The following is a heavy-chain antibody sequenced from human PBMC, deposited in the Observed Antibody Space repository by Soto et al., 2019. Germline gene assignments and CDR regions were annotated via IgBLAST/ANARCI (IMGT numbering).Heavy chain of an antibody. J-gene: IGHJ4*02. D-gene: IGHD2-2*01. Sequence: GGSLRLSCAASGFTFSSYGMHWVRQAPGKGLEWVAVISFDGGNKYYRDSVKGRFTISRDNSKNTLYLQMNSLRAEDTAVYYCAKGSTPGEYQLLFSYFDYWCQGTLVTVSS. CDR2: ISFDGGNK. CDR1: GFTFSSYG. V-gene: IGHV3-30*18. CDR3: AKGSTPGEYQLLFSYFDY.